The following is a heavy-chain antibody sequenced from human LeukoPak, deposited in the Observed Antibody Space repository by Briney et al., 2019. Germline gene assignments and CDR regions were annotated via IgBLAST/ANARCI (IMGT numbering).Heavy chain of an antibody. CDR2: IRYDGSNK. V-gene: IGHV3-30*02. CDR3: AKDGRQRKTYFYGSGSANAFDI. D-gene: IGHD3-10*01. J-gene: IGHJ3*02. Sequence: GESLRLSCAASGFTFSSYGMHWVRQAPGKGLEWVAFIRYDGSNKYYADSVKGRFTISRDNSKNTLYLQMNSLRAEDTAVYYCAKDGRQRKTYFYGSGSANAFDIWGQGTMVTVSS. CDR1: GFTFSSYG.